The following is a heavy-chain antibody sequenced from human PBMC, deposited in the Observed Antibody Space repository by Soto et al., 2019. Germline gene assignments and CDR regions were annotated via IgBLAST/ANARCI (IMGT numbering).Heavy chain of an antibody. Sequence: SVTLSHCWTVSDGSISSYYCSRIRHPAGKGLEWIGRIYTSGSTNYNHSLKSRVTISVDTSKSQFSLKLSSVTAADTAVYYCARAAGTKAYYYCYGMDVWVQGTTVTGSS. CDR2: IYTSGST. CDR3: ARAAGTKAYYYCYGMDV. J-gene: IGHJ6*02. D-gene: IGHD1-1*01. V-gene: IGHV4-4*07. CDR1: DGSISSYY.